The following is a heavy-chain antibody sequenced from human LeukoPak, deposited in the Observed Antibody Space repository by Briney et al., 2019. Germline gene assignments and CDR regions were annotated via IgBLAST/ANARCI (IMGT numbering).Heavy chain of an antibody. D-gene: IGHD6-6*01. CDR2: IYGAGAT. V-gene: IGHV3-53*01. CDR3: ARLLPASRHYFDY. Sequence: GGSLTLSCAAYGLTVSSEYLAWVRQAPGKGLEWISVIYGAGATYYADSVEGRFTISRDTYNNALYLQVNSLRVEDTAVYHCARLLPASRHYFDYWGRGTPVTVSS. J-gene: IGHJ4*02. CDR1: GLTVSSEY.